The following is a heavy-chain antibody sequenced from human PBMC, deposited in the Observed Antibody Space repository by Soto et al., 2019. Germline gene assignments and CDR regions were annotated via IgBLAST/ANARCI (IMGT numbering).Heavy chain of an antibody. V-gene: IGHV4-59*01. D-gene: IGHD6-19*01. CDR1: GGSISSCY. Sequence: QVQLQESGPGPVKHSETLYLTCTVSGGSISSCYWSWIRQPPGKGLEWIGYIYYSGSTNYNPSLKSRVTITVDTSKNQFSLKLSSVTAADTAVYYCARVRWTVAGPGHFDYWGQGTLVTVSS. J-gene: IGHJ4*02. CDR2: IYYSGST. CDR3: ARVRWTVAGPGHFDY.